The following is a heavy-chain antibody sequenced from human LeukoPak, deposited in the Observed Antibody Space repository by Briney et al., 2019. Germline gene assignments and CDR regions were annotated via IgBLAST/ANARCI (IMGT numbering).Heavy chain of an antibody. CDR1: GGSISSYY. D-gene: IGHD3-10*01. Sequence: PSETLSLTCTVSGGSISSYYWGWIRQPPGKGLEWIGYIYYSGSTNYNPSLKSRVTISVDTSKNQFSLKLSSVTAADTAVYYCAKEDLYGSAPIYWGQGTLVTVSS. CDR3: AKEDLYGSAPIY. CDR2: IYYSGST. V-gene: IGHV4-59*01. J-gene: IGHJ4*02.